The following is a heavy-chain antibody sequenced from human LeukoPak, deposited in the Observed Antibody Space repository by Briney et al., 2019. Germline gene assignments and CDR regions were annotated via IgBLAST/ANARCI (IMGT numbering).Heavy chain of an antibody. D-gene: IGHD3-3*01. J-gene: IGHJ4*02. CDR3: ARRDRITILGGFDY. CDR2: IYYSGST. CDR1: GGSISSSSYY. V-gene: IGHV4-39*01. Sequence: PSETLSLTCTVSGGSISSSSYYWGWIRQPPGKGLEWIGSIYYSGSTYYNPSLKSRVTISVDTSKNQFSLKLSSVTAADTAVYYCARRDRITILGGFDYWGQGTLVTVSS.